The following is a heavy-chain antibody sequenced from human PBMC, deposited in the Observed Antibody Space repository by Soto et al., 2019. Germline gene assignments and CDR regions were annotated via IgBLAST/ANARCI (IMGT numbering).Heavy chain of an antibody. Sequence: QVQLVQSGAEVRKPGSSVKVSCKASGGTFSRHAISWVRQAPGQGLEWMGGIIPIFGTANHAQKFQGRVTIIADESTSTVYMELSSLRSEDTAVYYCAADPSVLRYFDWLSPGGDIWGQGTMVTVSS. D-gene: IGHD3-9*01. V-gene: IGHV1-69*01. CDR2: IIPIFGTA. CDR1: GGTFSRHA. CDR3: AADPSVLRYFDWLSPGGDI. J-gene: IGHJ3*02.